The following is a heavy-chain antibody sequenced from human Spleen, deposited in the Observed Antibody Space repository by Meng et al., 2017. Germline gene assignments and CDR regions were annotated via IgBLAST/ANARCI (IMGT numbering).Heavy chain of an antibody. D-gene: IGHD1-14*01. CDR1: GGSCGGCY. CDR2: INHGGST. J-gene: IGHJ6*02. V-gene: IGHV4-34*01. CDR3: ARGTTSRPNSYYYGMDV. Sequence: QAQLQQGRAGLCKPSETLSLTCAVYGGSCGGCYWSWIRQPPGKGLEWIGEINHGGSTNYNPSLKSRVTISVDTSKNQFSLKLNSVTAADTAVYYCARGTTSRPNSYYYGMDVWGQGTTVTVSS.